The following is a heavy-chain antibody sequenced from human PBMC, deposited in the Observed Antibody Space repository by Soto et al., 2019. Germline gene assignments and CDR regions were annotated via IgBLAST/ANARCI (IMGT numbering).Heavy chain of an antibody. CDR3: ARDHKGSGSYYDAFDI. J-gene: IGHJ3*02. Sequence: PGGSLILSCAASGFTFSSYCMHWVRQAPGKGLEWVAVISYDGSNKYYADSVKGRFTISRDNAKNSLYLQMNSLRAEDTAVYYCARDHKGSGSYYDAFDIWGQGTMVTVSS. D-gene: IGHD3-10*01. CDR1: GFTFSSYC. V-gene: IGHV3-30*03. CDR2: ISYDGSNK.